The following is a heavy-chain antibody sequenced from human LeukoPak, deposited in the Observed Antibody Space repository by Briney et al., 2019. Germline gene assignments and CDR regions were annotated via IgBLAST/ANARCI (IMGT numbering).Heavy chain of an antibody. CDR1: GFTFSSYA. CDR3: ASVDDLDAFAM. CDR2: ISDDGNNK. V-gene: IGHV3-30*04. J-gene: IGHJ3*02. D-gene: IGHD5-12*01. Sequence: GGSLRPSCAASGFTFSSYAMHWVRQAPGKELEWVAVISDDGNNKYYADSVKGRFTISRDNSKNTLYLQMDSLRGEDTAVYYCASVDDLDAFAMWSQGTMVTVSS.